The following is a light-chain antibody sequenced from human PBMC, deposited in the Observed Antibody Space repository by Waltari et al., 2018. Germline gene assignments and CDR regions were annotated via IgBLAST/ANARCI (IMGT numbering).Light chain of an antibody. V-gene: IGKV3-20*01. J-gene: IGKJ2*01. CDR3: QQGGGPLRFT. CDR2: GAS. Sequence: EIVLTQSPGTLSLSPGERATLSCRASQSISSTYLAWYQQKPGQAPRLLIYGASRRATGSPDRFSGSGSGTDFTLSISRLEPEDFAVYYCQQGGGPLRFTFGQGTKLEIK. CDR1: QSISSTY.